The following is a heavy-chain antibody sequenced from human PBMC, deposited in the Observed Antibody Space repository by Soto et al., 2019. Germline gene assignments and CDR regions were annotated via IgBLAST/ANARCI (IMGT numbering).Heavy chain of an antibody. CDR1: GGSISSGDYY. V-gene: IGHV4-30-4*01. D-gene: IGHD1-26*01. Sequence: SETLSLTCTVSGGSISSGDYYWSWIRQPPGKGLEWIGYIYYSGSTYYNPSLKSRVTISVDTSKNQFSLKLSSVTAADTAVYYCARVSFPGGSYPDYYYYYGMDVWGQGTTVTVSS. CDR2: IYYSGST. CDR3: ARVSFPGGSYPDYYYYYGMDV. J-gene: IGHJ6*02.